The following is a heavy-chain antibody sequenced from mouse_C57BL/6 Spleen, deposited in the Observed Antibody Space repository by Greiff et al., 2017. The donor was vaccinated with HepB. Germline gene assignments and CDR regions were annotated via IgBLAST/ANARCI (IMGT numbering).Heavy chain of an antibody. J-gene: IGHJ1*03. CDR1: GYTFTSYW. CDR2: IYPGSGST. CDR3: ARMPNYYGSSYGYFDV. Sequence: QVQLQQPGAELVKPGASVKMSCKASGYTFTSYWITWVKQRPRQGLEWIGDIYPGSGSTNYNEKFKSKATLTVDTSSSTAYMQLSSLTSEDSAVYYCARMPNYYGSSYGYFDVWGTGTTVTVSS. D-gene: IGHD1-1*01. V-gene: IGHV1-55*01.